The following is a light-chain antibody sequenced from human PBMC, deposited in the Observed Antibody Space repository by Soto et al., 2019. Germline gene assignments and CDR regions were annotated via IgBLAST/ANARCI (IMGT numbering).Light chain of an antibody. Sequence: QSALTQTASVSGSPGQSITISCTGTSSDVGSYNLVSWYQQHPGKAPRLMIYEAFNRPSGVSDRFSGSKSGSTASLTISGLQAEDEGDYYCSSFTSTNTWVFGGGTKLTVL. CDR1: SSDVGSYNL. J-gene: IGLJ3*02. V-gene: IGLV2-14*02. CDR2: EAF. CDR3: SSFTSTNTWV.